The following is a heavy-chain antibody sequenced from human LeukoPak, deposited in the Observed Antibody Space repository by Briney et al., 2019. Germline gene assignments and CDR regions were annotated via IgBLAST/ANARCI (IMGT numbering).Heavy chain of an antibody. CDR3: ARDYRGREVTGNGPTGY. D-gene: IGHD7-27*01. Sequence: TGGSLRLSCAASGFTFSSYWMSWVRQAPGKGLEWVANIKQDGSEKYYVDSVKGRFTISRDNAKNSLYLQMNSLRVEDTAVYYCARDYRGREVTGNGPTGYWGQGTLVTVSS. CDR1: GFTFSSYW. V-gene: IGHV3-7*01. CDR2: IKQDGSEK. J-gene: IGHJ4*02.